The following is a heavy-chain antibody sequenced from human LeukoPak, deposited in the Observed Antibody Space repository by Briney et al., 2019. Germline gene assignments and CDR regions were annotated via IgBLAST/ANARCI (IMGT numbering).Heavy chain of an antibody. J-gene: IGHJ6*02. CDR2: INWNGGST. CDR3: ARDLRGTFGAAPNGGGMDV. D-gene: IGHD3-3*01. CDR1: GFTFDDYG. Sequence: GGSLRLSCAASGFTFDDYGMSWVRQAPGKGLEWVSGINWNGGSTGYADSVKGRFTISRDNAKNSLYLQMNSLRAEDTALYHCARDLRGTFGAAPNGGGMDVWGQGTTVTVSS. V-gene: IGHV3-20*01.